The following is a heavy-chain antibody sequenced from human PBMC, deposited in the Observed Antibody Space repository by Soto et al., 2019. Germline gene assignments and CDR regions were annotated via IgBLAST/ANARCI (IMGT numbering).Heavy chain of an antibody. CDR3: DKPYTSGWHYVHH. D-gene: IGHD6-19*01. Sequence: QLQLQESGPRLVKPSETRSLTCGVSGDSIRGSTSYWGRIRQPPGQGLQWIGSTYHSESTYYNSYLNSRVTISMDTSKNQFSLKTRYVTAADTAVYYCDKPYTSGWHYVHHWGRCTLDTLSS. J-gene: IGHJ2*01. CDR2: TYHSEST. CDR1: GDSIRGSTSY. V-gene: IGHV4-39*01.